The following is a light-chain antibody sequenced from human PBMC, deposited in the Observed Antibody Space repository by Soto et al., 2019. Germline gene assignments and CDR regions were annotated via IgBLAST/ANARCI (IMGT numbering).Light chain of an antibody. CDR3: QQYNNWLGT. CDR1: QSVSSN. V-gene: IGKV3-15*01. Sequence: EIVMTQSPATLSVSPGERATLSCRASQSVSSNLAWYQQKPGQAPRLLIYGASTRATGIPARFSGSGSGTDFTLSISSLQSEDVAVYYCQQYNNWLGTFGQGTKVEIK. J-gene: IGKJ1*01. CDR2: GAS.